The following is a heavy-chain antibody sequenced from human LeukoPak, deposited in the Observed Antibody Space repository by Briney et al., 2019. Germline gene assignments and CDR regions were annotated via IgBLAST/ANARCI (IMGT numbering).Heavy chain of an antibody. CDR1: GGSISSSSYY. D-gene: IGHD2-15*01. V-gene: IGHV4-39*01. CDR3: ARRGAPDCSGGSCYKVDY. Sequence: SETLSLTCTVSGGSISSSSYYWGWIRQPPGKGLEWIGSIYYSGSTYYNPSLKSRATISVDTSKNQFSLKLSSVTAADTAVYYCARRGAPDCSGGSCYKVDYWGQGTLVTVSS. CDR2: IYYSGST. J-gene: IGHJ4*02.